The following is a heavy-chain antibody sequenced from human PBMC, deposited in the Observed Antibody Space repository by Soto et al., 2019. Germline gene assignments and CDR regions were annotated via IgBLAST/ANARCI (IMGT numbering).Heavy chain of an antibody. D-gene: IGHD3-16*01. CDR2: INPNSGGT. V-gene: IGHV1-2*02. J-gene: IGHJ6*02. Sequence: GASVKVSCKASGYTFTDYSMHWVRQAPVQGLEWMGWINPNSGGTNYAQNFQGRVTMTRDTSISTAYMELSRLTSDDTAVYYCATERSSLGLWELDVWGQGTTVTVSS. CDR1: GYTFTDYS. CDR3: ATERSSLGLWELDV.